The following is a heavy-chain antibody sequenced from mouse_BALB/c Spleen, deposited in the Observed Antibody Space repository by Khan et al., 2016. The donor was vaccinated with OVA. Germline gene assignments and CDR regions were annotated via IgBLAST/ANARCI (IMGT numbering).Heavy chain of an antibody. CDR1: GFTFSNYW. CDR2: IRLKSDDYVT. CDR3: WILL. Sequence: EVQLEEPGGGLVQPGGSMKLSCVASGFTFSNYWMNWFRQSPEKGLEWVAEIRLKSDDYVTHYAESVKGRFTISRENSKTSVYLQMNNLRGEVTGIYYCWILLWGQGSTLTVS. J-gene: IGHJ2*01. V-gene: IGHV6-6*02.